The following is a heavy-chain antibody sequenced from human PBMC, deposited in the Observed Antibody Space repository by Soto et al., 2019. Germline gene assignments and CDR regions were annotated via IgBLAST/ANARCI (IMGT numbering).Heavy chain of an antibody. CDR2: ISGSGGST. D-gene: IGHD2-15*01. J-gene: IGHJ4*02. CDR1: GFTFSSYA. Sequence: EVQLLESGGGLVQPGGSLRLSCAASGFTFSSYAMSWVRQAPGKGLEWVSAISGSGGSTYYADSVKGRFPISRDNSKNTRYLQMNSLRAEDTAVYYCAKDGDIVVVVAATRGYDYWGQGTLVTVSS. V-gene: IGHV3-23*01. CDR3: AKDGDIVVVVAATRGYDY.